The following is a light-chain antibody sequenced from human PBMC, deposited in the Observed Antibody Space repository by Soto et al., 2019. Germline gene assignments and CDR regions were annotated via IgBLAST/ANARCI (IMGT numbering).Light chain of an antibody. Sequence: DIVLTQSPGTLSLSPGERATLSCRASQSVSSTYLAWYQQNPGQAPRLLIYGASSRATGIPDRFSGSGSGTDFTLTISRLEPEDFAVYFCQQYGSSSYTFGQGTKLEIK. J-gene: IGKJ2*01. V-gene: IGKV3-20*01. CDR3: QQYGSSSYT. CDR1: QSVSSTY. CDR2: GAS.